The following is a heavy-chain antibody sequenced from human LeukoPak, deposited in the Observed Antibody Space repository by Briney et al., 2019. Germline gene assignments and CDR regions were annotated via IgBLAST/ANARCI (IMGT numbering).Heavy chain of an antibody. J-gene: IGHJ4*02. CDR2: IYYSGST. CDR1: GGSISSYY. Sequence: PSETLSLTCTVSGGSISSYYWSWIRQPPGKGLGWIGYIYYSGSTNYNPSLKSRVTISVDTSKNQFSLKLSSVTAADTAVYYCAIAYDFWSGYCPYWGQGTLVTVSS. D-gene: IGHD3-3*01. V-gene: IGHV4-59*01. CDR3: AIAYDFWSGYCPY.